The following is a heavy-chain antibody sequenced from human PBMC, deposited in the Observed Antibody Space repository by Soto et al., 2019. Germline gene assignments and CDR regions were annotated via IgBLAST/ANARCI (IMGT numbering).Heavy chain of an antibody. J-gene: IGHJ4*02. CDR1: GYTFTSYA. CDR2: INAGNGNT. Sequence: GASVKVSCKASGYTFTSYAMHWVRQAPGQRLEWMGWINAGNGNTKYSQKFQGRVTITRDTSASTAYVELSSLRTEDTAVYYCARTLVGATPADYWGQGTLVTVSS. V-gene: IGHV1-3*01. D-gene: IGHD1-26*01. CDR3: ARTLVGATPADY.